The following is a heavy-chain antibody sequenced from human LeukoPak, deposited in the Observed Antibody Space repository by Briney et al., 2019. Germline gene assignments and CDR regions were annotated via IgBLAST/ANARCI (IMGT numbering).Heavy chain of an antibody. J-gene: IGHJ4*02. CDR3: ARCPTSGGRRYEFDY. V-gene: IGHV1-18*01. CDR2: ISVYNGNT. CDR1: GYTFANYG. D-gene: IGHD2-15*01. Sequence: GSVKVSCMASGYTFANYGIHWVRQAPGQGLEWIGWISVYNGNTNHAQNLKSRVTMTTDTSTSTAYMELKSLRSDDTAVYYCARCPTSGGRRYEFDYWGQGTLVTVSS.